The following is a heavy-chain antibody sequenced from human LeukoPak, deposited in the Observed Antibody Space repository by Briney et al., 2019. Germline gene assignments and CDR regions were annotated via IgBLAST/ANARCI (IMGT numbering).Heavy chain of an antibody. D-gene: IGHD6-6*01. J-gene: IGHJ3*02. V-gene: IGHV1-69*13. CDR3: ARDSYSSSSHAFDI. CDR1: GGTFSSYA. Sequence: SVKVSCKASGGTFSSYAISWVRQAPGQGLEWMGGIIPIFGTANYAQKFQGRVTITADESTSTACMELSSLRSEDTAVYYCARDSYSSSSHAFDIWGQGTMATVSS. CDR2: IIPIFGTA.